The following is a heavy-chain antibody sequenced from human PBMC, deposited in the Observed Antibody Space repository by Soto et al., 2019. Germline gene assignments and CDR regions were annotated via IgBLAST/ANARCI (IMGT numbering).Heavy chain of an antibody. D-gene: IGHD6-19*01. CDR1: GFTFGDHA. Sequence: GGSLRLSCTGSGFTFGDHAMSWVRQAPGKGLEWVGFIRSKAYGGTTEYAASVKARFTISRDDSKSIAYLQMNSLKTEDTAVYYCTRGTGWYDALFWGKGTLLTVS. J-gene: IGHJ4*02. CDR2: IRSKAYGGTT. CDR3: TRGTGWYDALF. V-gene: IGHV3-49*04.